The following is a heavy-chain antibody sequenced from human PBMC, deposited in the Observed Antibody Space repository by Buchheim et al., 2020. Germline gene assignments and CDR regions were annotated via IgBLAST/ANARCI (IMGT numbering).Heavy chain of an antibody. V-gene: IGHV3-30*18. CDR3: TKQERDGYNQIDH. J-gene: IGHJ4*02. CDR1: GFTFSSYA. D-gene: IGHD5-24*01. Sequence: QVQLVESGGGVVQPGGSLRLSCAASGFTFSSYAMHWVRQSPGKGLESAGVISDDGSQRYYGDSVKGRFTISRDNSKNTVYLQMNSLRPEDTAVYYCTKQERDGYNQIDHWGQGTL. CDR2: ISDDGSQR.